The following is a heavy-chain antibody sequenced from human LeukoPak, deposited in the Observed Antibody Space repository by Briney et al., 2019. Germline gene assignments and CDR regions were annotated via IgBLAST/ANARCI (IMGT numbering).Heavy chain of an antibody. Sequence: PSETLSLTCAVYGGSFSGYYWSWIRQPPGKGLEWIGEINHSGSTNYNPSLKSRVTLSVDTSKNQFSLKLSSVTAADTAVYYCARRYYDFWSGYYNWFDPWGQGTLVTVSS. CDR1: GGSFSGYY. V-gene: IGHV4-34*01. CDR2: INHSGST. D-gene: IGHD3-3*01. J-gene: IGHJ5*02. CDR3: ARRYYDFWSGYYNWFDP.